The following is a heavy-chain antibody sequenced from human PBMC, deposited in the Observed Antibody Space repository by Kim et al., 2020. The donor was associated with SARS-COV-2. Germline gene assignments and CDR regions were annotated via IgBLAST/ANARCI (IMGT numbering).Heavy chain of an antibody. CDR3: AREIYGSGSYSDF. J-gene: IGHJ4*02. Sequence: YEDSVKSRFTISRDNDKNTLYLQMNSLRAEDTAAYYCAREIYGSGSYSDFWGQGTLVTVSS. V-gene: IGHV3-74*01. D-gene: IGHD3-10*01.